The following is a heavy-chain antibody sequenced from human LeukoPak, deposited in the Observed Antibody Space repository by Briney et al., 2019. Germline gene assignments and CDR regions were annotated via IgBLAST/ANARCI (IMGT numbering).Heavy chain of an antibody. CDR1: GESFSGYF. CDR3: ARGGIFGRNYCYYMDV. Sequence: ASETLSLTCAVYGESFSGYFWTWIRQPPGKGLEWIGEINHSGSTNYNPSLKSRATISVDTSKNQFSLRLSSVTAADTAVYYCARGGIFGRNYCYYMDVWGKGTTVTVSS. CDR2: INHSGST. J-gene: IGHJ6*03. D-gene: IGHD3/OR15-3a*01. V-gene: IGHV4-34*01.